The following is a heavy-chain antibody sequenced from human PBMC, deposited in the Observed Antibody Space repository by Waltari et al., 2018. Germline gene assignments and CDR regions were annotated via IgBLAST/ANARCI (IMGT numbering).Heavy chain of an antibody. CDR1: GGSFSGYY. Sequence: QVQLQQWGAGLLKPSETLSLTCAVYGGSFSGYYWSWIRQPPGKGLEWIGEINHSGSTNYNPSLKSRVTISVDTSKNQFSLKLSSVTAADTAVYYCASGDHEGSDDYWGQGTLVTVSS. CDR2: INHSGST. D-gene: IGHD2-15*01. CDR3: ASGDHEGSDDY. V-gene: IGHV4-34*01. J-gene: IGHJ4*02.